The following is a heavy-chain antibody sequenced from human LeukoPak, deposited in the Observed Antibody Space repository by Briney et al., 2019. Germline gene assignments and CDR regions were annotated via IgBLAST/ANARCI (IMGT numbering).Heavy chain of an antibody. V-gene: IGHV3-7*01. D-gene: IGHD5-18*01. CDR2: IKQDGGEK. CDR1: GFTFSSYW. Sequence: GGSLRLSCAASGFTFSSYWMSWVRQAPGKGLEWVANIKQDGGEKYYVDSVKGRFTISRDNAKNSLHLQMNSLRAEDTAVYYCARDTTEGYSYGYRAYYYYGMDVWGQGTTVTVSS. J-gene: IGHJ6*02. CDR3: ARDTTEGYSYGYRAYYYYGMDV.